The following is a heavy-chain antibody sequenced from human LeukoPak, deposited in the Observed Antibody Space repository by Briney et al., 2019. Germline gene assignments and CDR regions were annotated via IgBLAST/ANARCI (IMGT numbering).Heavy chain of an antibody. Sequence: GGSLRLFCAASGFTFSSYAMSWVRQAPGKGLEWVSAISGSGGSTYYADSVKGRFTISRDNSKNTLYLQMNSLRAEDTAVYYCAKNYYGSGSTLDYWGQGTLVTVSS. CDR1: GFTFSSYA. D-gene: IGHD3-10*01. J-gene: IGHJ4*02. V-gene: IGHV3-23*01. CDR2: ISGSGGST. CDR3: AKNYYGSGSTLDY.